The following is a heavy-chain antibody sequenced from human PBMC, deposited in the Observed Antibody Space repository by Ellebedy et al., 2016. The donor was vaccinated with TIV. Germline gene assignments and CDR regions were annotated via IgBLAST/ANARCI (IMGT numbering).Heavy chain of an antibody. V-gene: IGHV3-7*01. CDR2: IKQDGSEK. CDR3: ARVKKYYVSGVAGEFYYYYGMDV. D-gene: IGHD3-10*01. Sequence: GESLKISCAASGFTFSSYWMSWVRQVPGKGLEWVANIKQDGSEKYYVDSVKGRFTISRDNAKKSLYLQMNSLRAEDTAVYYCARVKKYYVSGVAGEFYYYYGMDVWGQGTTVTVSS. J-gene: IGHJ6*02. CDR1: GFTFSSYW.